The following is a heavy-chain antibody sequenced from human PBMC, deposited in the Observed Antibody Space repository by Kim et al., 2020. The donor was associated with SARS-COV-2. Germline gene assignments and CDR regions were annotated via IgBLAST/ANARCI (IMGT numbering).Heavy chain of an antibody. V-gene: IGHV3-15*01. D-gene: IGHD4-17*01. CDR3: TTETIIQWGPESTVVTDDY. Sequence: GRFTISRDDSKNTLYLQMNSLKTEDTAVYYCTTETIIQWGPESTVVTDDYWGQGTLVTVSS. J-gene: IGHJ4*02.